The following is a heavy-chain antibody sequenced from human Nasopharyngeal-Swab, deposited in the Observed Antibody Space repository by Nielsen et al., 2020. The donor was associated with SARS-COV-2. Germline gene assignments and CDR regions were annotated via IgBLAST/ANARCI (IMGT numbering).Heavy chain of an antibody. CDR3: AREEGSSWHYFDY. CDR1: GFTFSSYS. CDR2: ISSSSSYI. V-gene: IGHV3-21*01. Sequence: GGSLRLSCAASGFTFSSYSMNWVRQAPGKGLEWVSSISSSSSYIYYADSVKGRFTIPRDNAKNSLYLQMNSLRAEDTAVYYCAREEGSSWHYFDYWGQGTLVTVSS. D-gene: IGHD6-13*01. J-gene: IGHJ4*02.